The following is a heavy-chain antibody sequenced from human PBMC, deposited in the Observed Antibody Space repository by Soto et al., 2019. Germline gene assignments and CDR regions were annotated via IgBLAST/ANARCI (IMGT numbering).Heavy chain of an antibody. CDR1: GDSFNDYY. D-gene: IGHD5-12*01. CDR3: ARESGGATATLDYYYFYMDV. CDR2: INPNGGVT. J-gene: IGHJ6*03. Sequence: QVQLVQSGAEVRKPGASVTVSCRSSGDSFNDYYIHWVRQAPGQGFEWMGWINPNGGVTKYAQKFQGWVSRTRDMSIRTVYMQLSRLRSDDTAVYYCARESGGATATLDYYYFYMDVWGIGTSVTVSS. V-gene: IGHV1-2*04.